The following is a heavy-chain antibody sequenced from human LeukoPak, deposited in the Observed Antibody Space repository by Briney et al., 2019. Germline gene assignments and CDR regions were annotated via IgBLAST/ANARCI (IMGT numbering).Heavy chain of an antibody. Sequence: GGSLRLSCAASGFTFSSYWMSWVRQAPGKGLEWVANIKQDGSEKYYVDSVKGRFTISRDNAKNSLYLQMNSLRAEDTAVYYCARAHSGSCFNWFDPWGQGTLVTVSS. CDR2: IKQDGSEK. V-gene: IGHV3-7*01. CDR1: GFTFSSYW. J-gene: IGHJ5*02. D-gene: IGHD1-26*01. CDR3: ARAHSGSCFNWFDP.